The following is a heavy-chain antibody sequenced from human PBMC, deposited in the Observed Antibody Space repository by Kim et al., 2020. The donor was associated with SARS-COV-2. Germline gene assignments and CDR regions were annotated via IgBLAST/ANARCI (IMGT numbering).Heavy chain of an antibody. V-gene: IGHV4-39*01. CDR2: IYYSGST. CDR1: GGSISSSSYY. Sequence: SETLSLTCTVSGGSISSSSYYWGWIRQPPGKGLEWIGSIYYSGSTYYNPSLKSRVTISVDTSKNQFSLKLSSVTAADTAVYYCARHFPFVLRFGDTHWFDPWGQGTLVTVSS. D-gene: IGHD3-10*01. J-gene: IGHJ5*02. CDR3: ARHFPFVLRFGDTHWFDP.